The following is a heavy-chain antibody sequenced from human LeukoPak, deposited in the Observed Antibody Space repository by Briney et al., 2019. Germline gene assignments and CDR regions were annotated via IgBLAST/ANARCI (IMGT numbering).Heavy chain of an antibody. Sequence: PSETLSLTCAVYGGSFSGYYWSWIRQPPGKGLEWIGEINHSGSTNYNPSLKSRVTISVDTSKNQFSLKLSSVTAADTAVYYCARGRRGYSYGELRSDAFDIWGQGTMVTVSS. CDR1: GGSFSGYY. D-gene: IGHD5-18*01. V-gene: IGHV4-34*01. J-gene: IGHJ3*02. CDR2: INHSGST. CDR3: ARGRRGYSYGELRSDAFDI.